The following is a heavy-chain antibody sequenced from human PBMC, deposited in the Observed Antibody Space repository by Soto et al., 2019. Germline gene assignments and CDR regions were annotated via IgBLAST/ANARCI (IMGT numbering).Heavy chain of an antibody. CDR3: AKASRIVVVTAPYDY. Sequence: QVQLVESGGGVVQPGRSLRLSCAASGFTFSSYGMHWVRQAPGKGLEWVAVISYDGSNKYYADSVKGRFTISRDNSKNTLYLQMNRLRAEDTAVYYCAKASRIVVVTAPYDYWGQGTLVTVSS. J-gene: IGHJ4*02. D-gene: IGHD2-21*02. CDR2: ISYDGSNK. CDR1: GFTFSSYG. V-gene: IGHV3-30*18.